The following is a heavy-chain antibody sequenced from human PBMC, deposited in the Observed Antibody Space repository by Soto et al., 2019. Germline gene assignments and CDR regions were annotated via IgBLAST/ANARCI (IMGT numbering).Heavy chain of an antibody. V-gene: IGHV3-43*01. Sequence: GWSLRLSCASSVFTFDDYTMHWVRQAPGKGLEWVSLISWDGGSTYYADSVKGRFTISRDNSKNSLYLQMNSLRTEDTALYYCAKDFLCSGGSCYWGDYYYYGMDVWGQGTTVTVSS. CDR1: VFTFDDYT. J-gene: IGHJ6*02. CDR2: ISWDGGST. D-gene: IGHD2-15*01. CDR3: AKDFLCSGGSCYWGDYYYYGMDV.